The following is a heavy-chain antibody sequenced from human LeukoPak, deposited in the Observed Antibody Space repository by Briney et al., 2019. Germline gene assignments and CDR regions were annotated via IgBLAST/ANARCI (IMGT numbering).Heavy chain of an antibody. CDR2: ISGSGGSA. Sequence: GGSLRLSCAASGFTFSSYGMSWVRQAPGKGLEWVSTISGSGGSAYYADSVKGRFTISRDNSKNTLYLQMNSLRAEDTAVYYCAKAGEVGATYYFDYWGQGTLVTVSS. V-gene: IGHV3-23*01. J-gene: IGHJ4*02. CDR3: AKAGEVGATYYFDY. CDR1: GFTFSSYG. D-gene: IGHD1-26*01.